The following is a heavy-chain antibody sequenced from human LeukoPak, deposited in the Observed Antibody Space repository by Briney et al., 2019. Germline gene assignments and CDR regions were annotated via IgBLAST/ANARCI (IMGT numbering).Heavy chain of an antibody. CDR2: ISGSGRST. Sequence: GGSLRLSCAASGFTFSSYAMSWVRQAPGKGLEWVSTISGSGRSTYYPDSVKGRFTISRDNSKNTLYLQMNSLRAEDTAVYCCAKDSSKGGGSSWRMDVWGQGTTVTVSS. V-gene: IGHV3-23*01. CDR1: GFTFSSYA. D-gene: IGHD6-13*01. J-gene: IGHJ6*02. CDR3: AKDSSKGGGSSWRMDV.